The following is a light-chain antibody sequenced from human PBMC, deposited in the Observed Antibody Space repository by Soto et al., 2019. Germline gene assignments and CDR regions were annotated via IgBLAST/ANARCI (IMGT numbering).Light chain of an antibody. V-gene: IGKV3D-15*01. CDR1: QSVGSK. CDR2: DAS. CDR3: QQYGDWPVA. Sequence: EIVMTQSPPTLSVSPGERATLSCRASQSVGSKLAWYQQRPGQAPRLLIYDASNRATGIPARFSGSGSGTEFSLTISSLPSEDLAVYSCQQYGDWPVAFGGGTKVEIK. J-gene: IGKJ4*01.